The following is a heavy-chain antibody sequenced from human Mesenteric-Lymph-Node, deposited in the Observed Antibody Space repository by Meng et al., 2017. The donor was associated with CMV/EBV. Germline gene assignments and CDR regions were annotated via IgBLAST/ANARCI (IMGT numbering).Heavy chain of an antibody. CDR1: GASVISSPYS. J-gene: IGHJ4*02. Sequence: AETLSLTCTVSGASVISSPYSWAWIRQPPGEGLEWIGNISYSGGTYYKPSLKSRVTISVDTSKNQFSLQVSSVTAADTAVYYCATWRYTFGSSSDYWGQGTLVTVSS. D-gene: IGHD2/OR15-2a*01. CDR2: ISYSGGT. V-gene: IGHV4-39*01. CDR3: ATWRYTFGSSSDY.